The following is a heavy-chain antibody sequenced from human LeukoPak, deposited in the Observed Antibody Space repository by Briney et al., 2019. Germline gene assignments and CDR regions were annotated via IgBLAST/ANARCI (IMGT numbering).Heavy chain of an antibody. V-gene: IGHV3-48*04. Sequence: GGSLRLSCAASGFTFSSYSMNWVRQAPGKGLEWVSYISSSSSTIYYADSVKGRFTISRDNAKNSLYLQMNSLRAEDTAVYYCARVSLYGGNHELDYWGQGTLVTVSS. CDR1: GFTFSSYS. D-gene: IGHD4-23*01. J-gene: IGHJ4*02. CDR2: ISSSSSTI. CDR3: ARVSLYGGNHELDY.